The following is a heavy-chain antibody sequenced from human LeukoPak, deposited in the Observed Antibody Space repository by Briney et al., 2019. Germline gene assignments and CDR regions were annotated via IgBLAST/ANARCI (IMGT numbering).Heavy chain of an antibody. V-gene: IGHV3-7*01. Sequence: GGSLRLSCGVSGFTFSAYWMSWVRQAPGKGLEWVANIKLDGSEKYYMDSVKGRFTISRDNAKSSLYLQMSSLTSEETAVYYCARVGSGCTTTSCFLSWGQGTLVTVSS. CDR1: GFTFSAYW. J-gene: IGHJ4*02. D-gene: IGHD2-2*01. CDR3: ARVGSGCTTTSCFLS. CDR2: IKLDGSEK.